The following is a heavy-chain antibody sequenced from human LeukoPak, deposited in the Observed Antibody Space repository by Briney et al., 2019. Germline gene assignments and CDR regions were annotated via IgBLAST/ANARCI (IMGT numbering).Heavy chain of an antibody. J-gene: IGHJ4*02. CDR3: ASDLRWYYYDSSGYYFDY. Sequence: SVKVSCKASGGTFSSYAISWVRQAPGQGIEWMGWIIPIFGTGNYAQKFQGRVTITTDESSSTAYMELSSLRSEDTAVYYCASDLRWYYYDSSGYYFDYWGQGTLVTVSS. V-gene: IGHV1-69*05. CDR2: IIPIFGTG. D-gene: IGHD3-22*01. CDR1: GGTFSSYA.